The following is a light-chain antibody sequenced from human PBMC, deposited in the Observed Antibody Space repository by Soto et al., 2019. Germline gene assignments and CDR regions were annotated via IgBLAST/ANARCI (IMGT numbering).Light chain of an antibody. Sequence: AVHMTQSPSSLTASPEDRVTITCRASQDVRNYLGWYQETPGKAPKLXIYGASSLQSGVPSRFNSSGAGTDCTLTISSLQPEDVATNFSLQDYGSTWTFSHVTKVDIK. CDR3: LQDYGSTWT. J-gene: IGKJ1*01. V-gene: IGKV1-6*01. CDR2: GAS. CDR1: QDVRNY.